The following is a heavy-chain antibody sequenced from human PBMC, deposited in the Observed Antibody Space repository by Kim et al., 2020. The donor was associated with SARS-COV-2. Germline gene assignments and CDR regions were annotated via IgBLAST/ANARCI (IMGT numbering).Heavy chain of an antibody. V-gene: IGHV3-23*01. CDR2: ISAGGDTT. Sequence: GGSLRLSCAASGFTFSTYAMTWVRQAPGKGLEWVSVISAGGDTTYYADSVKGRFTISRDNSKNTLYLQMNSLRGEDTAVYYCAKRATLANSAEYLQDWGQGTLVTVSS. J-gene: IGHJ1*01. D-gene: IGHD1-1*01. CDR1: GFTFSTYA. CDR3: AKRATLANSAEYLQD.